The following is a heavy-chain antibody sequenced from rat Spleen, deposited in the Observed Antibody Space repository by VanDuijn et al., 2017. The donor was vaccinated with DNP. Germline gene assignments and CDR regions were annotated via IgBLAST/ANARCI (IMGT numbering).Heavy chain of an antibody. CDR3: VKDLRGGSAFDY. V-gene: IGHV4-2*01. D-gene: IGHD1-11*01. Sequence: EVKLVESGGGLVQPGRSLKLSCAASGFNFNDYWMGWVRQAPGKGLEWIGEINKDSRTIKYSPSLKDKLTISRDNVQNTLYLQMNSLRSEDTATYFCVKDLRGGSAFDYWGPGVMVTVSS. CDR2: INKDSRTI. J-gene: IGHJ2*01. CDR1: GFNFNDYW.